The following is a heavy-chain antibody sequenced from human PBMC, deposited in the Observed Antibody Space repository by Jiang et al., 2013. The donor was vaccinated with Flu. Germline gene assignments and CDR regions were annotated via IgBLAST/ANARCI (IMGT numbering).Heavy chain of an antibody. J-gene: IGHJ4*02. CDR1: GDSVSSNSAA. CDR2: TYYRSKWYN. Sequence: SQTLSLTCAISGDSVSSNSAAWNWIRQSPSRGLEWLGRTYYRSKWYNDYAISVKSRIAINPDTSKNQFSLLLNSVTPEDTAVYYCARGAGEQWLGYFDYWGQGTLVTVSS. CDR3: ARGAGEQWLGYFDY. D-gene: IGHD6-19*01. V-gene: IGHV6-1*01.